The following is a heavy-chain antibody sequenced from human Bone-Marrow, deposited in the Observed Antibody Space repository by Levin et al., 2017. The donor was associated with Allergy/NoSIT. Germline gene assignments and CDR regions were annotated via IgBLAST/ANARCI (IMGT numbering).Heavy chain of an antibody. Sequence: GGSLRLSCAASGFTVSSNYMSWVRQAPGKGLEWVSVIYSGGSTYYADSVKGRFTISRDNSKNTLYLQMNSLRAEDTAVNYCARDNKVGGYDRGLDYWGQGTLVTVSS. D-gene: IGHD5-12*01. CDR3: ARDNKVGGYDRGLDY. V-gene: IGHV3-53*01. J-gene: IGHJ4*02. CDR2: IYSGGST. CDR1: GFTVSSNY.